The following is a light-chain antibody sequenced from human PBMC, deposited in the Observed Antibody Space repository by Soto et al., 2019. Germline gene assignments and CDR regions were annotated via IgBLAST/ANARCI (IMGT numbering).Light chain of an antibody. J-gene: IGLJ2*01. CDR3: SSYTGSSTPVV. V-gene: IGLV2-14*03. Sequence: QSALTQPASVSGSPGQSITISCTGTSSDVGGYNYVSWYQHHPGKAPKLIIYDVSNWPSGVSNRFSGSKSGNTASLTISGLQAEDEAEYYCSSYTGSSTPVVFGGGTKVTVL. CDR2: DVS. CDR1: SSDVGGYNY.